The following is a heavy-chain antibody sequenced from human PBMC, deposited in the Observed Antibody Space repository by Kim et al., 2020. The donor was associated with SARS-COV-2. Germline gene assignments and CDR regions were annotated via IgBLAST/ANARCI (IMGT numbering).Heavy chain of an antibody. D-gene: IGHD3-10*01. CDR2: ISWNSGSI. CDR1: GFTFDDYA. Sequence: GGSLRLSCAASGFTFDDYAMHWVRQAPGKGLEWVSGISWNSGSIGYADSVKGRFTISRDNAKNSLYLQMNSLRAEDTALYYCVSFGSGSDLFDYWGQGTLVTVSS. V-gene: IGHV3-9*01. CDR3: VSFGSGSDLFDY. J-gene: IGHJ4*02.